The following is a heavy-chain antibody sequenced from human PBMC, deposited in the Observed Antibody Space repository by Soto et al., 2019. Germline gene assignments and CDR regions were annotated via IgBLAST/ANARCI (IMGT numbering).Heavy chain of an antibody. CDR2: ISYDGSNK. CDR3: AKDVVVGATTGLVDYYYYYGMDV. V-gene: IGHV3-30*18. Sequence: GSLRLSCAASGFTFSSYGMHWVRQAPGKGLEWVAVISYDGSNKYYADSVKGRFTISRDNSKNTLYLPMNSLRAEDTAVYYCAKDVVVGATTGLVDYYYYYGMDVWGQGTTVTVSS. J-gene: IGHJ6*02. CDR1: GFTFSSYG. D-gene: IGHD1-26*01.